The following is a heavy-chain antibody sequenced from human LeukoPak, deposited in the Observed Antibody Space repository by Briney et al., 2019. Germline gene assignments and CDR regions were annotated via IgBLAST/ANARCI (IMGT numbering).Heavy chain of an antibody. CDR3: ARDAQVGIAAAGDLFDY. CDR1: GDSVSSNSAA. V-gene: IGHV6-1*01. D-gene: IGHD6-13*01. J-gene: IGHJ4*02. Sequence: SQTLSLTCAISGDSVSSNSAAWNWIRQSPSRGLEWLGRTYYRSKWYNDYAVSVKSRITINPDTSKNQFYLQLNSVTPEETAMYYCARDAQVGIAAAGDLFDYWGQGTLVTVSS. CDR2: TYYRSKWYN.